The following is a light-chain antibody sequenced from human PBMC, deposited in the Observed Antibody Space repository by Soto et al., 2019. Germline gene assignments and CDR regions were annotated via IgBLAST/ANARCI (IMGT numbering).Light chain of an antibody. V-gene: IGKV1-5*03. CDR2: KAS. CDR1: QSISSW. Sequence: DIQMTQSPSTLSASVGDRVTITCRASQSISSWLAWYQQKPGKAPKLLIYKASSLESGVPSRFSGSGSGTEFTLTISSLQPDDLATYYCQQYNSYTSYTFGQGTKLEIK. J-gene: IGKJ2*01. CDR3: QQYNSYTSYT.